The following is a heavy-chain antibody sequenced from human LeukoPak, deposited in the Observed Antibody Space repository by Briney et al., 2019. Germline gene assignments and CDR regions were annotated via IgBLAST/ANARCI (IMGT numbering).Heavy chain of an antibody. CDR2: FDPEDGET. D-gene: IGHD7-27*01. J-gene: IGHJ4*02. CDR1: GYTLTELS. V-gene: IGHV1-24*01. Sequence: VSVKVSCKVSGYTLTELSMHWVRQAPGKGREWMGGFDPEDGETIYAQKFQGRVTMTEDTSTDTAYMELSSLRSEDTAVYYCATVSELGHDYWGQGTLVTVSS. CDR3: ATVSELGHDY.